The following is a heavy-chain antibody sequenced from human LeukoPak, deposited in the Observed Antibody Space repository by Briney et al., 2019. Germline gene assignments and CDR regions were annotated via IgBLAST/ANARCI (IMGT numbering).Heavy chain of an antibody. CDR2: INPNSGGT. CDR3: ARVHTGGSSPDYYYYYYMDV. Sequence: ASVKVSCKASGYTFTGYYMHWVRQAPGQGLEWMGWINPNSGGTNYAQKFQGRVTMTRDTSISTAYMELSRLRSEDTAVYYCARVHTGGSSPDYYYYYYMDVWGKGTTVTVSS. D-gene: IGHD6-6*01. CDR1: GYTFTGYY. J-gene: IGHJ6*03. V-gene: IGHV1-2*02.